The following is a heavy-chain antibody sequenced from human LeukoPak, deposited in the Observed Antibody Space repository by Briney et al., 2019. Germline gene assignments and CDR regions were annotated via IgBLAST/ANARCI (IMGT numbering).Heavy chain of an antibody. Sequence: SETLSLTCTVSGGSISSGGYYWSWIRQHPGKGLEWIGYIYYSGSTYYNPSLKSRVTISVDTSKNQFSLKLSSVTAADTAVYYCARDSWGGQLAFDYWGQGTLVTVSS. CDR3: ARDSWGGQLAFDY. D-gene: IGHD6-13*01. CDR1: GGSISSGGYY. V-gene: IGHV4-31*03. J-gene: IGHJ4*02. CDR2: IYYSGST.